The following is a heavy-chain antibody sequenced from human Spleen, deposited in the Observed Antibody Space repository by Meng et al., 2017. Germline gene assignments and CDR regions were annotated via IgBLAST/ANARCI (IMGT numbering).Heavy chain of an antibody. J-gene: IGHJ4*02. CDR3: ARGPTTMAHDFDY. V-gene: IGHV4-4*03. CDR1: GGFIVSTNW. D-gene: IGHD4-11*01. CDR2: IYDSGNT. Sequence: VHLQAPGPGLVKPPGTLSLPCAVSGGFIVSTNWWSWVRQTPGKGLEWIGEIYDSGNTNYNPSLKSRVTISVDTSQNNLSLKLSSVTAADSAVYYCARGPTTMAHDFDYWGQGTLVTVSS.